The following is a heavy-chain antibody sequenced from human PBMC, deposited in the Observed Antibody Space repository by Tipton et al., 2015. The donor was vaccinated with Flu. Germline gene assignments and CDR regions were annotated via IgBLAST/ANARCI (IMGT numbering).Heavy chain of an antibody. J-gene: IGHJ6*02. V-gene: IGHV1-18*01. CDR1: GYTFTSYG. D-gene: IGHD5-18*01. CDR3: ARKGRSSYGYINYYSMDV. CDR2: ISAYNGNT. Sequence: QVQLVQFGAEVKKPGASVKVSCKASGYTFTSYGITWVRQAPGQGLEWMGWISAYNGNTNYAQKLQDRVTMTTDTSTSTHYMELRSLRSYDTAVYYCARKGRSSYGYINYYSMDVWGQGTTITVSS.